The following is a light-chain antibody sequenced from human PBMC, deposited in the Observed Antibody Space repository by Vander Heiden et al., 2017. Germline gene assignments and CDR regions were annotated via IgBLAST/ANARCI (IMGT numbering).Light chain of an antibody. CDR3: CSYAGSSTWV. CDR1: SSDVGSYNL. J-gene: IGLJ3*02. V-gene: IGLV2-23*01. Sequence: SSLCQPASVSGSPGQSITISCTGTSSDVGSYNLVSWYQQHPGKAPKLMIYEGSKRPSGVSNRFSGSKSGNTASLTISGLQAEDEADYYCCSYAGSSTWVFGGGTKLTVL. CDR2: EGS.